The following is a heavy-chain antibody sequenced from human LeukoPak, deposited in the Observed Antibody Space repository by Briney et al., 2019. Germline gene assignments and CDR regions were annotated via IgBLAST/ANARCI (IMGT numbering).Heavy chain of an antibody. CDR1: GFSFRDYG. CDR2: ITRGSAHI. D-gene: IGHD1-26*01. V-gene: IGHV3-21*01. CDR3: ARGALVGTVYFFDY. Sequence: PGGSLRLSCTTSGFSFRDYGITWVRQAPGKGLEWVSAITRGSAHIYYADSLKGRFTISGDHSTNSVHLQMNSLRVDDTAVYYCARGALVGTVYFFDYWGQGTLVTVSS. J-gene: IGHJ4*02.